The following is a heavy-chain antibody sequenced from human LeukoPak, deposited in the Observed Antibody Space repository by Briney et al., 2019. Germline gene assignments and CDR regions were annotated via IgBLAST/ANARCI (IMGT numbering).Heavy chain of an antibody. CDR1: GFTFGNSW. Sequence: GGSLRLSCAASGFTFGNSWVHWVRQAPGKGLVWVSLINADGTTTTYADSVKGRFTISRDNARNTVSLQMNSLTIEDTAVYYCARRALAVAGTPFDYWGQGTLVTVSS. V-gene: IGHV3-74*01. CDR2: INADGTTT. J-gene: IGHJ4*02. CDR3: ARRALAVAGTPFDY. D-gene: IGHD6-19*01.